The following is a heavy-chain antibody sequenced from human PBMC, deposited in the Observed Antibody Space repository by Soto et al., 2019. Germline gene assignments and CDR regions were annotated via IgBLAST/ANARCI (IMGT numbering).Heavy chain of an antibody. J-gene: IGHJ3*02. Sequence: EVQLVESGGGLVQPGGSLRLSCAASGFTFSDYWMNWVRQAPGKGLVWVSRISTEGSSTSYADSVKGRFTISRDNAKNTLYLQMNSLRAEDTAVYYCALRGGIVPGQAGLRVEDGFDIWGQGTMVTVSS. CDR3: ALRGGIVPGQAGLRVEDGFDI. CDR2: ISTEGSST. CDR1: GFTFSDYW. D-gene: IGHD2-2*01. V-gene: IGHV3-74*01.